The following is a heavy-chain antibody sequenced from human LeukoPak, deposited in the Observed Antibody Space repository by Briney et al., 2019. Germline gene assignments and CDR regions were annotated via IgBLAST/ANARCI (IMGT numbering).Heavy chain of an antibody. Sequence: PSETLSLTCAVSGGSISSSNWWSWVRQPPGKGLEWIGEIYHSGSTNYNPSLKSRVTISVDKSKNQFSLKLSSVTAADTAVYYCARAVTSSSSWYKWVNWFDPWGQGTLVTVSS. CDR3: ARAVTSSSSWYKWVNWFDP. CDR2: IYHSGST. V-gene: IGHV4-4*02. CDR1: GGSISSSNW. D-gene: IGHD6-13*01. J-gene: IGHJ5*02.